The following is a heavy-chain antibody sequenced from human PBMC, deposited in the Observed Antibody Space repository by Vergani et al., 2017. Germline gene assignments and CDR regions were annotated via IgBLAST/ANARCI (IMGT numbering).Heavy chain of an antibody. V-gene: IGHV3-30*03. CDR3: ATKSCGTPGCQIGYFRE. CDR2: ISYDGTQK. D-gene: IGHD1-1*01. Sequence: QVHLVESGGGVVQPGRSLRLSCVVSGFTSSYYGMHWVRQAPGKGLEVVAVISYDGTQKYYADSVKGRFTISRDNSKSTLYLQMNSLRTEDTAVYYCATKSCGTPGCQIGYFREWVQGTLVTVSS. J-gene: IGHJ1*01. CDR1: GFTSSYYG.